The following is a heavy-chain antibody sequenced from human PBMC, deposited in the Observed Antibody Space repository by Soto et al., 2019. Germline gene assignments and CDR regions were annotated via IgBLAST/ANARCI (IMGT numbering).Heavy chain of an antibody. Sequence: QVQLVESGGGLVKPGGSLRLSCAASGFTFSDYYMSWIRQAPGKGLEWVSYISSSSSYTNYADSVKGRFTISRDNAKNSLYPQMNSVRAEDTAVYYCARDRYSSSWDKFDYWGQGTLVTVSS. J-gene: IGHJ4*02. CDR3: ARDRYSSSWDKFDY. CDR1: GFTFSDYY. D-gene: IGHD6-13*01. CDR2: ISSSSSYT. V-gene: IGHV3-11*06.